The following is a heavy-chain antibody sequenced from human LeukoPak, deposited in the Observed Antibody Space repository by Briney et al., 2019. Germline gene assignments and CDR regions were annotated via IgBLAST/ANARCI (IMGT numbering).Heavy chain of an antibody. Sequence: SGGSLRLSCAASGFTFSSYWMSWVRQAPGKGLEWVANIKQDGSEKYYVDSVKGRFTISRDNAKNSLYLQMNTLRVEDTAVYYCARGSGIAARPLDYWGQGTLVPVSS. D-gene: IGHD6-6*01. V-gene: IGHV3-7*04. CDR2: IKQDGSEK. CDR3: ARGSGIAARPLDY. CDR1: GFTFSSYW. J-gene: IGHJ4*02.